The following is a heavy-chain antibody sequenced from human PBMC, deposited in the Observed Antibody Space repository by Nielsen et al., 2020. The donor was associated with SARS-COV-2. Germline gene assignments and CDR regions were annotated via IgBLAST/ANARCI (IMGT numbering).Heavy chain of an antibody. J-gene: IGHJ6*02. D-gene: IGHD3-10*01. CDR2: ISSSGSTI. CDR1: GFTFSSYE. Sequence: GGSLRLSCAASGFTFSSYEMNWVRQAPGKGLEWVSYISSSGSTIYYADSVKGRFTISRDNAKNSLYLQMNSLRAEDTAVYYCAKTMVRGVIRGMDVWGQGTTVTVSS. V-gene: IGHV3-48*03. CDR3: AKTMVRGVIRGMDV.